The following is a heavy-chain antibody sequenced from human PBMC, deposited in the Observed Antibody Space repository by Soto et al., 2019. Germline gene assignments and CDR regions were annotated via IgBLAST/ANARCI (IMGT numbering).Heavy chain of an antibody. CDR1: GGTFSSYA. Sequence: QVQLVQSGAEVKKPGSSVKVSCKASGGTFSSYAISWVRQAPGQGLEWMGGIIPIFGTANYAQKFQGRVTSAAAETGGIANMELSSLRTEDTAVYYCARGIGRDDYGDYGESYYYGMDVWGQGTTVTVSS. D-gene: IGHD4-17*01. CDR3: ARGIGRDDYGDYGESYYYGMDV. CDR2: IIPIFGTA. J-gene: IGHJ6*02. V-gene: IGHV1-69*12.